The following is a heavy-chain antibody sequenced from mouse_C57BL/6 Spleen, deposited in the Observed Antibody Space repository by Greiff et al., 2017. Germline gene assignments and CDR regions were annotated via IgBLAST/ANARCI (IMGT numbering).Heavy chain of an antibody. Sequence: VQLVESDAELVKPGASVKISCKVSGYTFTDHTIHWMKQRPEQGLEWIGYIYPRDGSTKYNEKLKGKAALTAYKSSSTAYMQLNSLTSEDSAVYFCARSGPITAVVDYWGQGTTLTVSS. CDR2: IYPRDGST. D-gene: IGHD1-1*01. CDR1: GYTFTDHT. CDR3: ARSGPITAVVDY. J-gene: IGHJ2*01. V-gene: IGHV1-78*01.